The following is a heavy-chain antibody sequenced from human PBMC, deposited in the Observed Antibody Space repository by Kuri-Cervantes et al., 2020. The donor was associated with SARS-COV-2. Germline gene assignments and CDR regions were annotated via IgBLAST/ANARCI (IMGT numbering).Heavy chain of an antibody. CDR1: GFTFSSYG. Sequence: GESLKISCAASGFTFSSYGMHWVRQAPGKGLEWVAFIRYDGSNKYYADSVKGRFTISRDNSKNTAFLQMNSLSPEDTAVYYCAKGGATGYYTYYYMDAWGKGTTVTVSS. V-gene: IGHV3-30*02. D-gene: IGHD3/OR15-3a*01. J-gene: IGHJ6*03. CDR3: AKGGATGYYTYYYMDA. CDR2: IRYDGSNK.